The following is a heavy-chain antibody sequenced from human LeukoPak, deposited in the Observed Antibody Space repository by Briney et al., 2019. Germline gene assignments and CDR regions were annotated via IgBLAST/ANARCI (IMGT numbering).Heavy chain of an antibody. CDR3: AKQGQRGVIRYYGMDV. CDR2: ISGSGGST. CDR1: GFTFSSYA. D-gene: IGHD3-10*01. J-gene: IGHJ6*04. V-gene: IGHV3-23*01. Sequence: GGSLRLSCAASGFTFSSYAMSWVRQAPGKGLEWVSAISGSGGSTYYADSVKGRFTIYRDNSKNTLYPQMNSLRAEDTAVYYCAKQGQRGVIRYYGMDVWGKGTTVTVSS.